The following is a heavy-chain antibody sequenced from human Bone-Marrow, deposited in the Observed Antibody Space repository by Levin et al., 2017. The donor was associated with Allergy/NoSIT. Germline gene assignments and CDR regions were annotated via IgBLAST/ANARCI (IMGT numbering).Heavy chain of an antibody. D-gene: IGHD1-26*01. CDR2: ISYDGSNK. V-gene: IGHV3-30-3*01. J-gene: IGHJ6*02. CDR3: ARDYIVGARLQYYYGMDV. CDR1: GFTFSSYA. Sequence: PGGSLRLSCAASGFTFSSYAMHWVRQAPGKGLEWVAVISYDGSNKYYADSVKGRFTISRDNSKNTLYLQMNSLRAEDTAVYYCARDYIVGARLQYYYGMDVWGQGTTVTVSS.